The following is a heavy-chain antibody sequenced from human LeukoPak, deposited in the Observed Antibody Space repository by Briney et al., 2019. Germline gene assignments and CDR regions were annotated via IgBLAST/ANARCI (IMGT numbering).Heavy chain of an antibody. CDR3: ARDNPAGELTDWFDP. Sequence: SETLSLTCTVSGDSISSGDYYWSWIRQPAGKGLEWIGRISSSGSTNYNPSLKSRVTISVDTSKNQFSLKLSSVTAADTAVYYCARDNPAGELTDWFDPWGQGTLVTVSS. J-gene: IGHJ5*02. CDR2: ISSSGST. D-gene: IGHD1-26*01. V-gene: IGHV4-61*02. CDR1: GDSISSGDYY.